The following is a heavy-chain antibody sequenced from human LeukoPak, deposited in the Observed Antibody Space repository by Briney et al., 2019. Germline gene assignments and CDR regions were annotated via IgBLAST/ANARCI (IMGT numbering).Heavy chain of an antibody. CDR3: ARVRGNHGSGSYYDCYFDY. V-gene: IGHV3-21*01. Sequence: GGSLRLSCAASGFTFSSYSMNWVRQAPGKGLEWVSSISSSSSYIYYADSVKGRFTISRDNAKNSLYLQMNSLRAEDTAVYYCARVRGNHGSGSYYDCYFDYWGQGTLVTVSS. CDR2: ISSSSSYI. D-gene: IGHD3-10*01. CDR1: GFTFSSYS. J-gene: IGHJ4*02.